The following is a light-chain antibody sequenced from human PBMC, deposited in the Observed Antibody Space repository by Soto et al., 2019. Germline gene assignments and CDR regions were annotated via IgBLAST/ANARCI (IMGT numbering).Light chain of an antibody. J-gene: IGKJ2*01. CDR2: DAS. V-gene: IGKV3-11*01. Sequence: ELVLTQSPATLSLSPGERATLSCTASQSITSYLAWYQQKPGQGHILLIYDASNRAAGIPARFSGSGSGTDFPLTISSLEPEDFAVYYCQQRRNWPSATFGQGTMLEIK. CDR1: QSITSY. CDR3: QQRRNWPSAT.